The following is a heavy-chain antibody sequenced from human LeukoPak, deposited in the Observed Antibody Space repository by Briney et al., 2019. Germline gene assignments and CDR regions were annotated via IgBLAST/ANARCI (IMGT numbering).Heavy chain of an antibody. J-gene: IGHJ3*01. CDR3: ARDKADVSGFRGSWAFDL. V-gene: IGHV3-21*01. D-gene: IGHD3-10*01. CDR1: GFTFSSYT. CDR2: ISSGSSYI. Sequence: GGSLRLSCAASGFTFSSYTMSWVRQAPGKGLEWVSSISSGSSYIYYADFVKGRFIISRDTSKNTLYLQMNSLRAEDTALYYCARDKADVSGFRGSWAFDLWGQGTMVTVSS.